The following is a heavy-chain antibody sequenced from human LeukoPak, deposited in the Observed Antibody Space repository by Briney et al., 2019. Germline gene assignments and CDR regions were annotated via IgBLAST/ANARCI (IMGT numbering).Heavy chain of an antibody. J-gene: IGHJ4*02. CDR2: IYYSGST. CDR1: GGSVSSGSYY. CDR3: VRSLTGLDY. Sequence: SETLSLTCTVSGGSVSSGSYYWTWIRQPPGKGLEWIGYIYYSGSTNYNPSLKSRVTISVDTSKNQFSLKLSSVTAADTAVYYCVRSLTGLDYWGQGALVTVSS. D-gene: IGHD3-9*01. V-gene: IGHV4-61*01.